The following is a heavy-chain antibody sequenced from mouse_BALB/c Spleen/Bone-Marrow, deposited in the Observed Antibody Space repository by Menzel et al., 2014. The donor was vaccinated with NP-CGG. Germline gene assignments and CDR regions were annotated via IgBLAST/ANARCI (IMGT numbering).Heavy chain of an antibody. V-gene: IGHV5-9-2*01. Sequence: EVKLMESGGGLVKSGGSLKLSCAASGFTFSNYGMSWVRQTPEKRLEWVATISGGGSYTFYSDSVKGRFTISRDNAKNNLYLQLSSLRSEDTATYYCARRNYGSSFAWFAYWGQGTLVTVSA. CDR2: ISGGGSYT. CDR1: GFTFSNYG. D-gene: IGHD1-1*01. J-gene: IGHJ3*01. CDR3: ARRNYGSSFAWFAY.